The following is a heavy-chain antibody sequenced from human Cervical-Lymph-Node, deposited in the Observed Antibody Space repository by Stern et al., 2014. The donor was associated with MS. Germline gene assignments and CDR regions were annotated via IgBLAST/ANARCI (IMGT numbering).Heavy chain of an antibody. CDR2: IVVGSGNT. V-gene: IGHV1-58*01. Sequence: QLVQSGPEVRKPGTSVKVSCTASGFTFNNSAVQWVRQARRQPLAWLGWIVVGSGNTIYAQQFQERVTISRDMSTNTAYMALSSLRSEDTAVYYCATGILGATPLFAHWGQGSLVTVSS. D-gene: IGHD1-26*01. J-gene: IGHJ4*02. CDR1: GFTFNNSA. CDR3: ATGILGATPLFAH.